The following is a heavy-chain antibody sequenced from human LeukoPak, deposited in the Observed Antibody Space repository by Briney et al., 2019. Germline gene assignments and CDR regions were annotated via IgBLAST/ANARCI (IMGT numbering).Heavy chain of an antibody. CDR3: ARGPYDSRGYYYY. Sequence: GGSLRLSCAASGFTFSSYCMNWVRQAPGKGLEWVSYISCGSSTIYYADSVKGRFTISRDNVKNSLYLQMNSLRAEDTAVYFCARGPYDSRGYYYYWGQGTLVTVSS. J-gene: IGHJ4*02. CDR2: ISCGSSTI. D-gene: IGHD3-22*01. V-gene: IGHV3-48*01. CDR1: GFTFSSYC.